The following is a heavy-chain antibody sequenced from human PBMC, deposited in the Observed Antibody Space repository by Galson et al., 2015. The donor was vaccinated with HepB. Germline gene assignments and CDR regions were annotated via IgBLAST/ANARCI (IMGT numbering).Heavy chain of an antibody. CDR1: GFTFSSYS. Sequence: SLRLSCAASGFTFSSYSMNWVRQTPGKGLEWVSSISSSSSYIYYADSVKGLFTISRDNDKNSLYLQMNSLRAEDTAVYYCARTLGGGDCYRYPYYYYGMDVWGQGTTVTVSS. J-gene: IGHJ6*02. CDR3: ARTLGGGDCYRYPYYYYGMDV. CDR2: ISSSSSYI. V-gene: IGHV3-21*01. D-gene: IGHD2-21*01.